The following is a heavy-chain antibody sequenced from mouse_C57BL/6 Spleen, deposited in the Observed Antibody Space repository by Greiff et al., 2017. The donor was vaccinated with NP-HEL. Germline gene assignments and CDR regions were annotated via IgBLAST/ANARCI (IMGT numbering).Heavy chain of an antibody. D-gene: IGHD1-1*01. CDR2: IRSKSSNYAT. CDR3: VREGIYYYGSSSGWYFDV. V-gene: IGHV10-3*01. J-gene: IGHJ1*03. Sequence: EVQLVESGGGLVQPKGSLKLSCAASGFTFNTYAMHWVRQAPGKGLEWVARIRSKSSNYATYYADSVKDRFTISRDDSQSMLYLQMNNLKTEDTAMYYCVREGIYYYGSSSGWYFDVWGTGTTVTVSS. CDR1: GFTFNTYA.